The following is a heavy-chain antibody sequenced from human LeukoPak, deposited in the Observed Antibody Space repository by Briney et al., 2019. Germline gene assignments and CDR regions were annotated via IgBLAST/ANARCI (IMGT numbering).Heavy chain of an antibody. CDR1: GFTFSSYS. J-gene: IGHJ6*03. D-gene: IGHD5-18*01. Sequence: GGSLRLSCAASGFTFSSYSMNWVRQAPGKGLEWVSYISSSGSTIYYADSVKGRFTISRDNAKNSLYLQMNSLRAEDTAVYYCARTGDSIQLWSRIFGYYYCMDVWGKGTTVTVSS. V-gene: IGHV3-48*04. CDR3: ARTGDSIQLWSRIFGYYYCMDV. CDR2: ISSSGSTI.